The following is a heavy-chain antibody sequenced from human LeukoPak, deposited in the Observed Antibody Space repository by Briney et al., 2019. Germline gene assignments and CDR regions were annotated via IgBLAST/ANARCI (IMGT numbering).Heavy chain of an antibody. CDR3: ARGLSSSWYWFDT. Sequence: PSETLSLTCTVSGGPISSESYYWSWIRQPAGKGLEWIGRINTSGNINYNPSLKSRVTLSVDTSNNQFSLKLSSLTAADTAVYYCARGLSSSWYWFDTWGQGTLVTVSS. D-gene: IGHD2-2*01. CDR2: INTSGNI. CDR1: GGPISSESYY. J-gene: IGHJ5*02. V-gene: IGHV4-61*02.